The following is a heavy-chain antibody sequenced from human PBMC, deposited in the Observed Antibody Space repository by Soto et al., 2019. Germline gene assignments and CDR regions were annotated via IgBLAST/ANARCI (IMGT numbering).Heavy chain of an antibody. D-gene: IGHD6-6*01. CDR3: ARDLYSSSSKDPYFDY. V-gene: IGHV1-2*04. Sequence: ASVKVCCKASGYTFTSYGLSWVRQATGQGLEWMGWINPYSDSTNYAQKFQGWVTMTRGTSISTAYMELSRLRSDDTAVYYCARDLYSSSSKDPYFDYWGQGTLVTVS. J-gene: IGHJ4*02. CDR2: INPYSDST. CDR1: GYTFTSYG.